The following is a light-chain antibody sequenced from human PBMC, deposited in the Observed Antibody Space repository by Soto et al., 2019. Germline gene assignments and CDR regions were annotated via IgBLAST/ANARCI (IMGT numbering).Light chain of an antibody. Sequence: ATQMTQSPSSLSASVGDRVTITCRASQGIRNDLGWYQQKPGNPPKLLIYAASILESGVPSRFSGSGSGTDFTLTISSLQPEDFATYFCLQDYSYPRTFGQGTKVEIK. V-gene: IGKV1-6*01. J-gene: IGKJ1*01. CDR2: AAS. CDR1: QGIRND. CDR3: LQDYSYPRT.